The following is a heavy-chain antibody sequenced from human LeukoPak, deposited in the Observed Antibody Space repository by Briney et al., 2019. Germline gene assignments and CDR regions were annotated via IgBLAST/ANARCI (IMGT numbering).Heavy chain of an antibody. D-gene: IGHD4-11*01. CDR3: AKGKGMVYNNYCFDR. CDR1: GDSSSSNGFY. V-gene: IGHV4-39*07. Sequence: SETLSLTCTVSGDSSSSNGFYWGWIRQPPGKGLEWIGNIYYSGSTYYNPSLKSRVTTSVDTSKNQFSLKLSSVTAADTAVYYCAKGKGMVYNNYCFDRWGQGSLVTVSS. CDR2: IYYSGST. J-gene: IGHJ4*02.